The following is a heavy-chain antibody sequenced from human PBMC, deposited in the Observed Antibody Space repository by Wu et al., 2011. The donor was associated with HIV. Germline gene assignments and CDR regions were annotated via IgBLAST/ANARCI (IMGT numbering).Heavy chain of an antibody. J-gene: IGHJ6*03. CDR3: ASLCGSNSWDRNSYKNYDLDV. D-gene: IGHD2-2*01. CDR2: VDPEDGET. Sequence: EVQLVQSGAEVKRPGATVKISCKVSGYTFTNYYMHWVQQAPGKGLEWMGLVDPEDGETIYAEKFQGRVTITADEQTTTVYMELSSLRFDDTATYYCASLCGSNSWDRNSYKNYDLDVWGKGTTVTVSS. V-gene: IGHV1-69-2*01. CDR1: GYTFTNYY.